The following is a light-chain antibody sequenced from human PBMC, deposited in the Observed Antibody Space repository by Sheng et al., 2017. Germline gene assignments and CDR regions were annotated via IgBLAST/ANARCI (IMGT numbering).Light chain of an antibody. CDR3: QTWGTGIST. CDR2: VNSDGSH. CDR1: SGHSSYA. V-gene: IGLV4-69*01. Sequence: QLVLTQSPSASASLGASVRLTCTLSSGHSSYAIAWHQQQPEKGPRYLMKVNSDGSHNRGDGIPDRFSGASSGAERYLTISSLQSDDEGDYYCQTWGTGISTFGGGTKLTVL. J-gene: IGLJ2*01.